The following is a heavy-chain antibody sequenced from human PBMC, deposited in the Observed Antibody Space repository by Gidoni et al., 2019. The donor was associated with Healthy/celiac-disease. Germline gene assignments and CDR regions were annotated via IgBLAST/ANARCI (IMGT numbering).Heavy chain of an antibody. J-gene: IGHJ6*02. CDR2: IYYSGST. V-gene: IGHV4-39*07. D-gene: IGHD5-18*01. CDR3: AREGDTAMDPSYYYGMDV. CDR1: GGSISSSIYY. Sequence: HLQLQESGPGLVKPSETLSPTCTVSGGSISSSIYYWGWIRQPPGNGLEWIGSIYYSGSTYYNPSLKSRVTISVDTSKNQFSLKLSSVTAADTAVYYCAREGDTAMDPSYYYGMDVWGQGTTVTVSS.